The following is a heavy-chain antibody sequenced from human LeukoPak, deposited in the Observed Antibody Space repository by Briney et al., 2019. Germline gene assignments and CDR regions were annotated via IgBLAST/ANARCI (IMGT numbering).Heavy chain of an antibody. D-gene: IGHD6-19*01. CDR2: ISYDGSNK. V-gene: IGHV3-30*18. Sequence: GGSLRLSCAASGFSFTSYGMHWVHQAPRKGLEWVAVISYDGSNKFYADSVQGRFTISRDNSKNTLYLQMNSLRAEDTAVYYCAKLGYSSGWYDFQIDAFDFWGQGTMVTVSS. CDR1: GFSFTSYG. CDR3: AKLGYSSGWYDFQIDAFDF. J-gene: IGHJ3*01.